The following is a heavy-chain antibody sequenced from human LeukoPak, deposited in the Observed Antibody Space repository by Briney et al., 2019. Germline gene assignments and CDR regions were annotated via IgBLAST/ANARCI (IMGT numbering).Heavy chain of an antibody. J-gene: IGHJ4*02. CDR3: ARDLYSSGWYYEEKPFDY. CDR2: IIPIFGTA. CDR1: GGTFSSYA. Sequence: LVKVSCKASGGTFSSYAISWVRQAPGQGLEWMGRIIPIFGTANYAQKFQGRVTITTDESTSTAYMELSSLRSEDTAVYYCARDLYSSGWYYEEKPFDYWGQGTLVTVSS. D-gene: IGHD6-19*01. V-gene: IGHV1-69*05.